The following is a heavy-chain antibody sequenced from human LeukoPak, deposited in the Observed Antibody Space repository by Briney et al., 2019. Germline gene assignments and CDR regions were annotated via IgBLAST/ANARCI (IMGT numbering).Heavy chain of an antibody. V-gene: IGHV3-30*02. CDR2: IRSDESNK. D-gene: IGHD5-18*01. CDR1: GFTFSNYG. J-gene: IGHJ4*02. CDR3: ARVLSGAMVFLFDY. Sequence: PGGSLRLSCVASGFTFSNYGMHWVRQAPGKGLEWVAFIRSDESNKYYADSVKGRFTISRDNSKNTLYLQMNSLRAEDTAVYYCARVLSGAMVFLFDYWGQGTLVTVSS.